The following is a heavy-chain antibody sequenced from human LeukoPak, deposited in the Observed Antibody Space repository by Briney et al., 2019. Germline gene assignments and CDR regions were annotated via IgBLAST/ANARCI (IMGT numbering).Heavy chain of an antibody. CDR1: GYTFTSYD. CDR2: MNHNSGNT. Sequence: ASVNVSCTASGYTFTSYDINWVRQATGQGLEWMGCMNHNSGNTGYAQKFQGRVTMTRNTSISTDYMELSSLRSEDTAVYYCARGTGGIVVVTDAFDIWGQGTMVTVSS. D-gene: IGHD3-22*01. J-gene: IGHJ3*02. CDR3: ARGTGGIVVVTDAFDI. V-gene: IGHV1-8*01.